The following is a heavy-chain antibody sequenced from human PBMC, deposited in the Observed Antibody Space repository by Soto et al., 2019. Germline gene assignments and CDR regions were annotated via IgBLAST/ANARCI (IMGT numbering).Heavy chain of an antibody. CDR2: LDPEDGEM. J-gene: IGHJ4*02. D-gene: IGHD4-17*01. CDR1: GYTLNEAS. Sequence: QVQLAQSGAEVKKPGASVKVSCKVSGYTLNEASIHWVRQAPGKGPEWMGGLDPEDGEMIYAQNFLGRVTMTEDTSSDTAYMELSSLRSGDTAVYYCATTSGDYYRVYFDYWGQGSLVTVSS. V-gene: IGHV1-24*01. CDR3: ATTSGDYYRVYFDY.